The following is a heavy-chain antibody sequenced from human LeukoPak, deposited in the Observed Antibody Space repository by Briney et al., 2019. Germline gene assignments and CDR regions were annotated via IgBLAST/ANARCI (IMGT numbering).Heavy chain of an antibody. J-gene: IGHJ4*02. D-gene: IGHD3-22*01. CDR1: GFTFCSYS. Sequence: GGSLRLSSAASGFTFCSYSVNWVRQAPGKGLEWVSSISSSSSYIYYADSVKGRFTISRDNAKNSLYLQMNSLRAEDTAVYYCARGTYYYDSSGYDFDYWGQGALVTVSS. CDR2: ISSSSSYI. CDR3: ARGTYYYDSSGYDFDY. V-gene: IGHV3-21*01.